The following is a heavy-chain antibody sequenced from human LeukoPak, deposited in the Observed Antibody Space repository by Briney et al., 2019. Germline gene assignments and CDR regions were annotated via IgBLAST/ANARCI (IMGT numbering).Heavy chain of an antibody. CDR2: IYYSGTT. J-gene: IGHJ4*02. Sequence: SETLSLTCTVSGGSISSSDYYWGWVRQPPGKGLEWIGNIYYSGTTYYTPSLKSRVIISADTSKNQFSLNLRYVTAADTAVYYCARWTCSTAATVTRNFDYWGQGTLVTVSS. CDR3: ARWTCSTAATVTRNFDY. CDR1: GGSISSSDYY. D-gene: IGHD6-13*01. V-gene: IGHV4-39*01.